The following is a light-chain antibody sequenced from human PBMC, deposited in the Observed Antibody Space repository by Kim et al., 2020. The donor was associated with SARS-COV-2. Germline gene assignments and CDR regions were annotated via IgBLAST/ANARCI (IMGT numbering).Light chain of an antibody. CDR3: AAWDDSLSGHWV. Sequence: QRVTNTCSGSSSNIGSNYVYWYQQLPGTAPKLLIYRNNQRPSGVPDRFSGSKSGTSASLAISGLRSEDEADYYCAAWDDSLSGHWVFGGGTKLTVL. CDR1: SSNIGSNY. V-gene: IGLV1-47*01. CDR2: RNN. J-gene: IGLJ3*02.